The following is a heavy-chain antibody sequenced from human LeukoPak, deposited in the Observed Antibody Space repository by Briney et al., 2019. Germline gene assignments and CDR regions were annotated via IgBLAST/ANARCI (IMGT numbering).Heavy chain of an antibody. CDR2: IIPIFGTA. CDR3: ARATLAATLISDY. Sequence: ASVKLSCKASGGTFTSYAISWVRQAPGHGLEWMGWIIPIFGTANYAQKFQGRVTITAVKCTSTAYMELSSLISEDTAVYYFARATLAATLISDYWGQGTLVTVSS. CDR1: GGTFTSYA. V-gene: IGHV1-69*06. D-gene: IGHD2-15*01. J-gene: IGHJ4*02.